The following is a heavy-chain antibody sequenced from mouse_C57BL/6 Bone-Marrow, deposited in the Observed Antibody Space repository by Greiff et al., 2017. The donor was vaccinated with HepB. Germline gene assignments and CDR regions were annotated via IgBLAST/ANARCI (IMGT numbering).Heavy chain of an antibody. CDR1: GYTFTDYY. Sequence: VQLQQSGAELVRPGASVKLSCKASGYTFTDYYINWVKQRPGQGLEWIARIYPGSGNTYYNEKFKGKATLTAEKSSSTAYMQLSSLTSEDSAVYVCERSGYDYDEDYWGQGTTITVSS. V-gene: IGHV1-76*01. CDR2: IYPGSGNT. CDR3: ERSGYDYDEDY. D-gene: IGHD2-4*01. J-gene: IGHJ2*01.